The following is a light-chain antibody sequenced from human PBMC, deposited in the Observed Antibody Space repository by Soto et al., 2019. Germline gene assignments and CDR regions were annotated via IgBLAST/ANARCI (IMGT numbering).Light chain of an antibody. V-gene: IGKV1-39*01. CDR3: QQSYSTPPYT. CDR2: AAS. CDR1: QSISSY. J-gene: IGKJ2*01. Sequence: DIQMTQSPSSLSASVGDRVTITCRASQSISSYLNWYQQKPGKAPKLLIYAASSLQSGVPSRFGGSGSGTDFTLTISSLQPEDFATYYCQQSYSTPPYTFGQVTMLEIK.